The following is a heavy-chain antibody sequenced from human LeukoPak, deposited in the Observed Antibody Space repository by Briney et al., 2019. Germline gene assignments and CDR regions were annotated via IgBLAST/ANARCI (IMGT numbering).Heavy chain of an antibody. J-gene: IGHJ5*02. V-gene: IGHV4-39*01. Sequence: SETLSLTCTVSGGSISSSSYYWGWIRQPPGKGLEWIGSIYYSGSTYYNPSLKSRVTISADTSKNQFSLKLSSVTAADTAVYYCARTPDNGIVGATMDWFDPWGQGTLVTVSS. D-gene: IGHD1-26*01. CDR1: GGSISSSSYY. CDR3: ARTPDNGIVGATMDWFDP. CDR2: IYYSGST.